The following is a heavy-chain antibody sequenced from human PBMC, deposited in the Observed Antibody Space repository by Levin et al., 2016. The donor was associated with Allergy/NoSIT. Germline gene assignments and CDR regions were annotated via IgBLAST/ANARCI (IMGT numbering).Heavy chain of an antibody. Sequence: WIRQPPGKGLEWVSSISSSSSYIYYADSVKGRFTISRDNAKNSLYLQMNSLRAEDTALYYCAKGRIFGVVMIQQYFDYWGQGTLVTVSS. CDR2: ISSSSSYI. D-gene: IGHD3-3*01. J-gene: IGHJ4*02. CDR3: AKGRIFGVVMIQQYFDY. V-gene: IGHV3-21*04.